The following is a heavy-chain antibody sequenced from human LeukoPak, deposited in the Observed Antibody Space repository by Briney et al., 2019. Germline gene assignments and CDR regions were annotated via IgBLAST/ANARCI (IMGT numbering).Heavy chain of an antibody. V-gene: IGHV4-39*07. CDR3: ARDEDRTAMATGDY. CDR2: INYSGST. D-gene: IGHD5-18*01. J-gene: IGHJ4*02. Sequence: PSETLSLTCTVSGGSINTSPYYWGWIRQPPGKGLEWIGSINYSGSTYYNPSLKSRVTISVDTSKNQFSLKLSSVTAADTAVYYCARDEDRTAMATGDYWGQGTLVTVSS. CDR1: GGSINTSPYY.